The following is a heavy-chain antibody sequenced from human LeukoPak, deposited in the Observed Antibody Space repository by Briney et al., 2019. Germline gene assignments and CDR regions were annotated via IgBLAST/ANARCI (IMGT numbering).Heavy chain of an antibody. J-gene: IGHJ4*02. CDR3: AREGSSGYYRN. CDR1: GLTFSSYG. CDR2: IWYDGSNK. D-gene: IGHD3-22*01. V-gene: IGHV3-33*01. Sequence: GGSLRLSCAASGLTFSSYGMHWVRQAPGQGLEWVAVIWYDGSNKYYADSVKGRFTISRDNSKNTLYLQMNSLRAEDTAVYYCAREGSSGYYRNWGQGTLVTVSS.